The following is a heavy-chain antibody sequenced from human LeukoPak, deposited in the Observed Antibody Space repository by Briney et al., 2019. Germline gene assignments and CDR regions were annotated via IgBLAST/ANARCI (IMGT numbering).Heavy chain of an antibody. Sequence: PGRSLRLSCAASGFTFSSYGMHEVRQAPGKGLEWVAVISYDGSNKYYADSVKGRFTISRDNSKNTLYLQMNSLRAENTAVYYCAKSRAPYGSGGSCHGMYVWGQGTTVTVSS. J-gene: IGHJ6*02. CDR2: ISYDGSNK. CDR1: GFTFSSYG. CDR3: AKSRAPYGSGGSCHGMYV. D-gene: IGHD2-15*01. V-gene: IGHV3-30*18.